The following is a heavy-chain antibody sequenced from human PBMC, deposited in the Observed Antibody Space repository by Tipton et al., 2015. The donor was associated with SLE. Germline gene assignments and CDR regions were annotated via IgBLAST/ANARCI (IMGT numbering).Heavy chain of an antibody. Sequence: TLSLTCAVYGGSLSGYYWSWIRQSPGKGLEWIDDINHVGRTNYNPSLKSRVTISVDTSKNQFSLKLRSVTAADTAVYYCAGAWQGYCSGGTCYVLDYWGQGTLVTVSS. CDR2: INHVGRT. CDR1: GGSLSGYY. CDR3: AGAWQGYCSGGTCYVLDY. J-gene: IGHJ4*02. V-gene: IGHV4-34*01. D-gene: IGHD2-15*01.